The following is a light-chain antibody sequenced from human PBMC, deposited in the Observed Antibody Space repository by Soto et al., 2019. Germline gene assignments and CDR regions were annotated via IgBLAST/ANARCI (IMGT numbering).Light chain of an antibody. CDR3: QQYSSYRT. V-gene: IGKV1-5*03. Sequence: DIQMTQSPSTLSASVGDRVTITCRASESISVWLAWYQQKPRKAPKLLIYKASNLDSGVPSRFSGSGSGTEFTLTISSLQPDDFASYYCQQYSSYRTFGQGTKVEIK. CDR2: KAS. J-gene: IGKJ1*01. CDR1: ESISVW.